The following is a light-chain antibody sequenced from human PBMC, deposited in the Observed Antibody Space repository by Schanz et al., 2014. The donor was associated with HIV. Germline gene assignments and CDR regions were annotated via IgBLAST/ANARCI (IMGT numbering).Light chain of an antibody. Sequence: IQMTQSPSSLSASVGDRVTITCRASQSISISLNWYQQKPGKAPRLLIYATSLLHTGVPSRFSGNGSGTDFTLTLGSLQPEDVATYYCLQDHTFPYTFGQGTRLEIK. CDR3: LQDHTFPYT. CDR2: ATS. V-gene: IGKV1-6*02. J-gene: IGKJ2*01. CDR1: QSISIS.